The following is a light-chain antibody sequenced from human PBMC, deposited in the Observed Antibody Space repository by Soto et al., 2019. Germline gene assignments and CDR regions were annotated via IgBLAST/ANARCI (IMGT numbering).Light chain of an antibody. CDR1: QSISSN. CDR2: GAS. J-gene: IGKJ2*01. V-gene: IGKV3-15*01. Sequence: EIVMTQSPATLSVSPGERATLSCRASQSISSNLAWYQQKPGQDPRLLIYGASTRATEIPDRFSGSGSGTEVTLTISSLQAEDFAIDYCQQYSCWPPYTFGQGTKLEIK. CDR3: QQYSCWPPYT.